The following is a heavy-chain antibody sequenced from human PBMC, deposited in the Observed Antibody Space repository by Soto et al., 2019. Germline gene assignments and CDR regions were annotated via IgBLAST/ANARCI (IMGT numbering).Heavy chain of an antibody. CDR2: FDPEDGET. J-gene: IGHJ4*02. D-gene: IGHD3-9*01. V-gene: IGHV1-24*01. Sequence: GASVKVSCKVSGYTLTELSMHWVRQAPGKGLEWMGGFDPEDGETIYAQKFQGRVTMTEDTSTDTAYMELSSLRSEDTAVYYCAIRPPQFDWLLPFDYWGQGTLVTVSS. CDR1: GYTLTELS. CDR3: AIRPPQFDWLLPFDY.